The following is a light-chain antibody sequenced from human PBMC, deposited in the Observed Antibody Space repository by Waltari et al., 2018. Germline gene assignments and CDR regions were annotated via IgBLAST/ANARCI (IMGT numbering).Light chain of an antibody. Sequence: IQMTQSPIPLSASVGDRVTITCRASQGITNSLAWYQQKPGQAPELLLYATSRLEGGVPSRFSGSGSGTDYTLTISSLQPEDFATYYCQQYYSTPYTFGQGTRLEIK. V-gene: IGKV1-NL1*01. CDR3: QQYYSTPYT. CDR1: QGITNS. CDR2: ATS. J-gene: IGKJ2*01.